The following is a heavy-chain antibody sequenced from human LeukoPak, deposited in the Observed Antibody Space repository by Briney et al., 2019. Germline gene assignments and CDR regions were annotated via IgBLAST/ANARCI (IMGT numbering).Heavy chain of an antibody. J-gene: IGHJ4*02. V-gene: IGHV3-11*01. D-gene: IGHD1-26*01. Sequence: GGSLRLSCAASGFSFGDFYMSWIRQAPGMGLEWISYIGTRSNPIYYADSVKGRFTISRDDAKNSLYLQMNSLRDEDTAVYFCAREARGSGRDFDYWGQGILVTVSS. CDR2: IGTRSNPI. CDR3: AREARGSGRDFDY. CDR1: GFSFGDFY.